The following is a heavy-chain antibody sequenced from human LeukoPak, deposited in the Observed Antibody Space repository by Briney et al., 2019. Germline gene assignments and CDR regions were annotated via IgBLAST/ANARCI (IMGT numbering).Heavy chain of an antibody. D-gene: IGHD3-10*01. J-gene: IGHJ2*01. CDR1: GGSFSGYY. CDR3: ARIWPDL. CDR2: INHRGST. V-gene: IGHV4-34*01. Sequence: PSETLSLTCGIHGGSFSGYYWSWIRQTPQKGLEWLGEINHRGSTNHNPSLKSRVTISVDTSKKQFSLRLNSVTAADTAVYYCARIWPDLWGRGTLVTVSS.